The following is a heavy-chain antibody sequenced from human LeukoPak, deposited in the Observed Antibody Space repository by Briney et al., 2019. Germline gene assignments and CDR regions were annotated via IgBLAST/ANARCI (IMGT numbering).Heavy chain of an antibody. CDR2: ISSSGSTI. Sequence: QPGGSLRLSCAASGFTFSSYEMNWVRQAPGKGLEWVSYISSSGSTIYYADSVKGRFTISRDNAKNSLYLQMNSLRVEDTAVYYCASQSYAKFDPWGLGTLVTVSS. CDR3: ASQSYAKFDP. CDR1: GFTFSSYE. J-gene: IGHJ5*02. V-gene: IGHV3-48*03. D-gene: IGHD3-16*01.